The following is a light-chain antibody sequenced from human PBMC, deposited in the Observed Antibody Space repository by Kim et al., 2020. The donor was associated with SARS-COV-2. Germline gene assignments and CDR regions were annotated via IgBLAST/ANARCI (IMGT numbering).Light chain of an antibody. J-gene: IGKJ4*01. CDR1: QSVSSSY. Sequence: LSLSPGERATLSCRASQSVSSSYLAWYQQKPGQAPRLLIYGASSRATGIPDRFSGSGSGTDFTLTISRLEPEDFAVYYCQQYGSAFGGGTKVEIK. CDR3: QQYGSA. V-gene: IGKV3-20*01. CDR2: GAS.